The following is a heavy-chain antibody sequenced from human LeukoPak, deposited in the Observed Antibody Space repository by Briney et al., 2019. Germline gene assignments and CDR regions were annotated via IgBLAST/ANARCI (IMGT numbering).Heavy chain of an antibody. Sequence: GGSLRLSCAASGFIFSNFAMNWVRQAPGKGLEWVSIISGNGDSTYYTDPVRGRFIISRDNSKNTLYLHMNSLRAEDTAVYYCARGPGGYRNTGGQGTLVTVSS. J-gene: IGHJ4*02. CDR1: GFIFSNFA. CDR3: ARGPGGYRNT. V-gene: IGHV3-23*01. D-gene: IGHD5-12*01. CDR2: ISGNGDST.